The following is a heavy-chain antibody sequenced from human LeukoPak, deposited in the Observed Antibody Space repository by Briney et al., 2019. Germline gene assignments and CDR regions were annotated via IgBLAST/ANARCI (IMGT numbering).Heavy chain of an antibody. CDR3: ARDRGRYFDWDYFDY. V-gene: IGHV1-18*01. CDR2: ISAYNGNT. J-gene: IGHJ4*02. D-gene: IGHD3-9*01. Sequence: ASVKVSCKASGYTFTSYDINWVRQAPGQGLEWMGWISAYNGNTNYAQKLQGRVTMTTDTSTSTAYIELRSLRSDDTAVYYCARDRGRYFDWDYFDYWGQGTLVTVSS. CDR1: GYTFTSYD.